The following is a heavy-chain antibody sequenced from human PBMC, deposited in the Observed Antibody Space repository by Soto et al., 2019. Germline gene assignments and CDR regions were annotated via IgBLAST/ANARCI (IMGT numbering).Heavy chain of an antibody. D-gene: IGHD6-6*01. CDR2: ISSNGGST. J-gene: IGHJ6*02. CDR1: GFTFSSYA. V-gene: IGHV3-64D*06. Sequence: LRLSCSASGFTFSSYAMHWVRQAPGKGLEYVSAISSNGGSTYYAGSVKGRFTISRDNSKNTLYLQMSSLRAEDTAVYYCVKDQRSSSAIHYYYGMDVWGQGTTVTVSS. CDR3: VKDQRSSSAIHYYYGMDV.